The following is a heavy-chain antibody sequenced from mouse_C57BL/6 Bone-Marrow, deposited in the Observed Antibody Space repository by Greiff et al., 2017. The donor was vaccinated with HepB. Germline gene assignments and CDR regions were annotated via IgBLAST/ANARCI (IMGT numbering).Heavy chain of an antibody. Sequence: EVQLQESGPGLVKPSQTVFLTCTVTGISITTGNYRWSWIRQFPGNKLEWIGYIYYSGTITYNPSLTSRTTITRDTPKSPCFLEMNSLTAEDTATYYCGRGNSPITTVVATDWYFDVWGTGTTVTVSS. CDR1: GISITTGNYR. CDR2: IYYSGTI. CDR3: GRGNSPITTVVATDWYFDV. D-gene: IGHD1-1*01. V-gene: IGHV3-5*01. J-gene: IGHJ1*03.